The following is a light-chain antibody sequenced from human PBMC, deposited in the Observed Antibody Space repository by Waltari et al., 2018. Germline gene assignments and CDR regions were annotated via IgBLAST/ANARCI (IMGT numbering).Light chain of an antibody. Sequence: QSALTQPASVSGSPGQSITISCTGTSSDVGSYNLVSWYQQHPGKAPKLMFYEVSKRPSGVSNRFSGSKSGNTASLTISGLQAEDEADYYCCSYAGSSTFVFGGGTKLTVL. CDR1: SSDVGSYNL. V-gene: IGLV2-23*02. CDR2: EVS. J-gene: IGLJ2*01. CDR3: CSYAGSSTFV.